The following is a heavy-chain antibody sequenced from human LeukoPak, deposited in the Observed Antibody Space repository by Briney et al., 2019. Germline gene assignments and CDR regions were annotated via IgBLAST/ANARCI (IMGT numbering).Heavy chain of an antibody. J-gene: IGHJ6*02. D-gene: IGHD4-11*01. V-gene: IGHV3-30-3*01. CDR3: ARASNPANYYYYYGMDV. Sequence: PGGSLRLSCAASGFTFSSYAMHWVRQAPGKGLEWVAVISYDGSNKYYADSVKGRFTISRDNSKNTLYLQMNSLRAEDTAVYYCARASNPANYYYYYGMDVWGQGTTVTVSS. CDR2: ISYDGSNK. CDR1: GFTFSSYA.